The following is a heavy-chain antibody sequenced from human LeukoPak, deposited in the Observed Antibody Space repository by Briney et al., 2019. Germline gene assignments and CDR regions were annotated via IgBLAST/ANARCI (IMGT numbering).Heavy chain of an antibody. J-gene: IGHJ4*02. Sequence: SVKVSCKASGGTFSSYAISWVRQAPGQGLEWMGGIIPIFGTANYAQKFQGRVTITADESTSTAYMELSSLRSEDTAVYYCAREREETYGSGSYTFDHWGQGTLVTVSS. CDR1: GGTFSSYA. D-gene: IGHD3-10*01. CDR3: AREREETYGSGSYTFDH. CDR2: IIPIFGTA. V-gene: IGHV1-69*13.